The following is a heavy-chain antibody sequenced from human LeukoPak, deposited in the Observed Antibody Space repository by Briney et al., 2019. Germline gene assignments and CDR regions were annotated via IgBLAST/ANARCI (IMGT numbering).Heavy chain of an antibody. D-gene: IGHD1-26*01. CDR1: GGSFSGYY. CDR2: IYHSGST. Sequence: PSETLSLTCAVYGGSFSGYYWSWIRQPPGKGLEWIGYIYHSGSTYYNPSLKSRVTISVDRSKNQFSLKLSSVTAADTAVYYCARTKWELLRGDWFDPWGQGTLVTVSS. V-gene: IGHV4-30-2*01. CDR3: ARTKWELLRGDWFDP. J-gene: IGHJ5*02.